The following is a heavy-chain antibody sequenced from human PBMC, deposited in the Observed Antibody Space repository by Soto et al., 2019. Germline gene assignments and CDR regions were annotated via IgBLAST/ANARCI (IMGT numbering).Heavy chain of an antibody. J-gene: IGHJ4*02. CDR1: GFAFSSEW. D-gene: IGHD2-15*01. Sequence: GGYLRLSCAASGFAFSSEWMHWVRQAPGKGLVWVSRIDPYDTGITYADSVKGRSTISRDNAKNTLYLQMNSLRAEDTAVYYCTSDTFGARDSWGQGTLVTVSS. V-gene: IGHV3-74*01. CDR2: IDPYDTGI. CDR3: TSDTFGARDS.